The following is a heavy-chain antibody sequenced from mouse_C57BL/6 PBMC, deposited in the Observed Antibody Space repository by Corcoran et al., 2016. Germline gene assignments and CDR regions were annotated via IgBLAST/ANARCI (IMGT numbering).Heavy chain of an antibody. Sequence: EVQLQQSGPVLVKPGASVKMSCKASGYTFTDYYMNWVKQSHGKSLEWIGVINPYNGGTSYNQKFKGKATLTVDKSSSTVYMELNSLTSEDSAVYYCAIYYYGSSYAMDYWGQGTSVTVSS. CDR3: AIYYYGSSYAMDY. CDR2: INPYNGGT. V-gene: IGHV1-19*01. D-gene: IGHD1-1*01. J-gene: IGHJ4*01. CDR1: GYTFTDYY.